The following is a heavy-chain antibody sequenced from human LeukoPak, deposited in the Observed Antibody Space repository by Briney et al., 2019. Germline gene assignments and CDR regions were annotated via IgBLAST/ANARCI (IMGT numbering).Heavy chain of an antibody. D-gene: IGHD4-11*01. CDR2: ISSSSSYI. CDR3: ARDYRSPYAYFDY. V-gene: IGHV3-21*01. Sequence: GGSLRLSCAASGFTFSSYSMNWVRQAPGKGLEWVSSISSSSSYIYYADSVKGRFTISRDNAKNSLYLQMNSLRAEDTAVYYCARDYRSPYAYFDYWGQGTLVTVSP. J-gene: IGHJ4*02. CDR1: GFTFSSYS.